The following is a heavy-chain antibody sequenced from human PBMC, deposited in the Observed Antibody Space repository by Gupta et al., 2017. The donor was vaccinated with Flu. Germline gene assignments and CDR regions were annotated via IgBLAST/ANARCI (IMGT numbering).Heavy chain of an antibody. Sequence: IRQLPGEDPEWLALIDWDDDKYYSASLQTRLTISKDTSTNQVVLTMTNMAPVDTATYYCALNDERGDCFILEHWGQGTLVTVSS. V-gene: IGHV2-70*01. CDR2: IDWDDDK. D-gene: IGHD2-21*01. CDR3: ALNDERGDCFILEH. J-gene: IGHJ4*02.